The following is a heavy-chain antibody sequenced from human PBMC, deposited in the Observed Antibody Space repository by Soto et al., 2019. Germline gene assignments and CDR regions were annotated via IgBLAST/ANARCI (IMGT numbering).Heavy chain of an antibody. CDR2: INHSGST. CDR3: ARGWTGYRYGSPYYYYGMDV. V-gene: IGHV4-34*01. D-gene: IGHD5-18*01. CDR1: GGSFSGYY. Sequence: SETLSLTCAVYGGSFSGYYWSWIRQPPGKGLEWIGEINHSGSTNYNPSLKSRVTISVDTSKNQFSLKLSSVTAADTAVYYCARGWTGYRYGSPYYYYGMDVWGQGTTVTVSS. J-gene: IGHJ6*02.